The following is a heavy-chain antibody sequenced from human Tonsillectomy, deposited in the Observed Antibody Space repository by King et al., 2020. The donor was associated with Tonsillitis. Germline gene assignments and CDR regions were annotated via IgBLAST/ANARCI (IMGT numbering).Heavy chain of an antibody. V-gene: IGHV1-46*01. CDR2: INPSGKSA. J-gene: IGHJ5*02. CDR3: ARDNSDKWGGQTGWWVDP. Sequence: QLVQSGAEVKKPGASVRVSCKASGYTFTSHYMHWVRQAPGQGLEWMGLINPSGKSAWYAQRLQGRVTMTRDTSTSTDYMELSSLRSEDTAVYYCARDNSDKWGGQTGWWVDPWGQGTRVIVSS. CDR1: GYTFTSHY. D-gene: IGHD7-27*01.